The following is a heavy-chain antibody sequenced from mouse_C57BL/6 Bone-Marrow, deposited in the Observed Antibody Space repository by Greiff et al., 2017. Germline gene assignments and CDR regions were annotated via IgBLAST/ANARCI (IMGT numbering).Heavy chain of an antibody. V-gene: IGHV1-9*01. CDR1: GYTFTGYW. Sequence: VQPQQSGAELMKPGASVKLSCKATGYTFTGYWIEWVKQRPGHGLEWIGEILPGSGSTNYNEKFKGKATFTADTSSNTAYMQLSSLTTEDSAIYYCATVDGYYPYYYAMDYWGQGTSVTVSS. D-gene: IGHD2-3*01. CDR2: ILPGSGST. CDR3: ATVDGYYPYYYAMDY. J-gene: IGHJ4*01.